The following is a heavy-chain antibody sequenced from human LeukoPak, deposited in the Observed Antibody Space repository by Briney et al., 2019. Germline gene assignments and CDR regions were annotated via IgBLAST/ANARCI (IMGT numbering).Heavy chain of an antibody. J-gene: IGHJ4*02. CDR3: AREQQHLWYTTVDY. CDR1: GYTFTSYD. V-gene: IGHV1-8*01. CDR2: TNPNSGNT. D-gene: IGHD5-18*01. Sequence: ASVKVSCKASGYTFTSYDINWVRQATGQGLEWMGWTNPNSGNTGYAQKFQGRVTMTRNTSISTAYMELSSLRSEDTAVYYCAREQQHLWYTTVDYWGQGTLVTVSS.